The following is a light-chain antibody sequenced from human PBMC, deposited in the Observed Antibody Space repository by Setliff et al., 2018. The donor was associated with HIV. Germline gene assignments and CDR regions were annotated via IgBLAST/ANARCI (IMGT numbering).Light chain of an antibody. CDR3: CSYAGSYNWV. CDR1: SSDVGAYNY. V-gene: IGLV2-11*01. J-gene: IGLJ3*02. CDR2: DVS. Sequence: ALAQPRSVSGSPGQSVTISCTGTSSDVGAYNYVSWYQQHPGKAPKLMICDVSKRPSGVPDRFSASKSGNTASLTISGLQAEDEADYYCCSYAGSYNWVFGGGTKVTV.